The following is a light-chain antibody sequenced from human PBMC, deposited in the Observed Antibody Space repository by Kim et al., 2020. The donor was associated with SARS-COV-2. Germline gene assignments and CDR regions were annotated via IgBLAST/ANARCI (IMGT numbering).Light chain of an antibody. J-gene: IGKJ4*01. Sequence: ASVGDRVTITCRASQGISRALAWYQQRPGKAPKLLIYDASSLKSGVPSRFSGSGSGTDFTLTINSLQPDDFATYYCQQFNDNPLTFGGGTKVDIK. CDR1: QGISRA. V-gene: IGKV1D-13*01. CDR2: DAS. CDR3: QQFNDNPLT.